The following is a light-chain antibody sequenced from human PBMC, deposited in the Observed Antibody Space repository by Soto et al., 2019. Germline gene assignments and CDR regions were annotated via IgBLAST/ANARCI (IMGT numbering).Light chain of an antibody. CDR1: SSDVGAYNY. J-gene: IGLJ1*01. CDR3: SSYTTSSLGV. V-gene: IGLV2-14*03. CDR2: DVS. Sequence: QSALTQPASVSGSPGQSITISCTGTSSDVGAYNYVSWYRQHPGKAPKLMIFDVSSRPSGVSNRFSGSKSGNTASLTISGLQAEDEADYYCSSYTTSSLGVFGTGTKVTVL.